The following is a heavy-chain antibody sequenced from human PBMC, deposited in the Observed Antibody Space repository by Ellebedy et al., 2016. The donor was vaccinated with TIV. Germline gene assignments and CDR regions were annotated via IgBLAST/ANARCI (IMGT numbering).Heavy chain of an antibody. Sequence: SETLSLXXAVSGGSIRSGSYSWSWIRPPPGKGLEWVVFTYEIGTSYYDPSLKSRVTISVDRSKNQFSLRLTSVTAADTAVYYCARGLGATPRHWGQGTLVTVSS. V-gene: IGHV4-30-2*01. CDR2: TYEIGTS. CDR3: ARGLGATPRH. CDR1: GGSIRSGSYS. J-gene: IGHJ1*01. D-gene: IGHD1-26*01.